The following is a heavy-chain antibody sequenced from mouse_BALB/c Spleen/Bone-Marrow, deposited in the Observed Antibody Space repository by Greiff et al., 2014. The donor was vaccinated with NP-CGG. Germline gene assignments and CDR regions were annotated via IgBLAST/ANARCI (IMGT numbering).Heavy chain of an antibody. CDR3: ARGGISIDY. J-gene: IGHJ2*01. Sequence: VKLVESGAELVRPGSSVKISCKASGYAFSIYWMNWVKQRPGQGLEWIGQIYPGDGDTDYNGKFKGKATLTADRSSSTAYMQLNRLTSEDSAVYFCARGGISIDYWGQGTTLTVSS. CDR2: IYPGDGDT. V-gene: IGHV1-80*01. CDR1: GYAFSIYW.